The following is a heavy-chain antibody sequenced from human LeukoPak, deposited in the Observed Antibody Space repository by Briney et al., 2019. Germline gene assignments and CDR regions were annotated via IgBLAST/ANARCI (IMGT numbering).Heavy chain of an antibody. CDR1: GFTFSSYS. Sequence: GGSLRLSCAASGFTFSSYSMNWVRQAPGKGLEWVSGISWNSGSIGYADSVKGRFTISRDNSKNTLYLQMNSLRAEDTAVYYCAKDKGYSYDSSGYDYWGQGTLVTVSS. J-gene: IGHJ4*02. CDR3: AKDKGYSYDSSGYDY. V-gene: IGHV3-48*01. CDR2: ISWNSGSI. D-gene: IGHD3-22*01.